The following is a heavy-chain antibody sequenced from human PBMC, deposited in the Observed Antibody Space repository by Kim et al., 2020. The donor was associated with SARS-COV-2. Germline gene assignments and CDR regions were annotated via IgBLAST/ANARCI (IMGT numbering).Heavy chain of an antibody. CDR1: GFTFSSYA. Sequence: GGSLRLSCAASGFTFSSYAMIWVRQAPGKGLEWVSTVGDRSGSATYYADSVKGRFTISRDNSKNTLYLQMNSLRAEDTAVYYCANRRLDYWGQGTLVTVSS. CDR3: ANRRLDY. V-gene: IGHV3-23*01. J-gene: IGHJ4*02. CDR2: VGDRSGSAT. D-gene: IGHD6-6*01.